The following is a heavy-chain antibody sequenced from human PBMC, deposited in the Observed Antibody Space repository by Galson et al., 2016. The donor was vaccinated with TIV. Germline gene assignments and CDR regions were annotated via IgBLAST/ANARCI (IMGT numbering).Heavy chain of an antibody. D-gene: IGHD6-6*01. Sequence: SLRLSCAASGFTFNVYSMNCVRQAPGKGLEWVSYISSSSSQTYYEDSVKGRFTISRDNAKNSLYLQMNSLRAEDKVVYYCTRDSSSSSSRNLDYWGQGTLVTVSS. CDR3: TRDSSSSSSRNLDY. CDR2: ISSSSSQT. CDR1: GFTFNVYS. V-gene: IGHV3-48*01. J-gene: IGHJ4*02.